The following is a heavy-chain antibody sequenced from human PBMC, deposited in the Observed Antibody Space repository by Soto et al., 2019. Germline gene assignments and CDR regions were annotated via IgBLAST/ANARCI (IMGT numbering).Heavy chain of an antibody. D-gene: IGHD2-15*01. J-gene: IGHJ5*02. Sequence: EVQLVEPGGGLVQPGGSLRLACAASGLTVSSNYMNWVRQAPGKGLEWVSVIYSGGSKYYADSVKGRFTISRDNSKNTLYLQMNSLRAEDTAVYYCASQYGGHGWFDTWGQGTPVTVSS. V-gene: IGHV3-66*04. CDR1: GLTVSSNY. CDR2: IYSGGSK. CDR3: ASQYGGHGWFDT.